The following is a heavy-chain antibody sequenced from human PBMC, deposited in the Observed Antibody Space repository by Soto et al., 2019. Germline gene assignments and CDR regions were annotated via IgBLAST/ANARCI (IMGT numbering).Heavy chain of an antibody. CDR2: ISAYNGNT. J-gene: IGHJ5*02. CDR3: ARDSRYSSGWQGSNCFYP. D-gene: IGHD6-19*01. CDR1: GYTFTSYG. V-gene: IGHV1-18*01. Sequence: ASVKVSCKASGYTFTSYGISWVRQAPGQGLEWMGWISAYNGNTNYAQKLQGRVTMTTDTSTSTAYMELRSLRSDDTAVYYCARDSRYSSGWQGSNCFYPWGQGTLVTVSS.